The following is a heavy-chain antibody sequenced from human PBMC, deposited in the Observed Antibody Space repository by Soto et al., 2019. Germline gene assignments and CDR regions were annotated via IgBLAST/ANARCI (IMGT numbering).Heavy chain of an antibody. CDR3: AAPPRY. J-gene: IGHJ4*02. V-gene: IGHV4-59*01. D-gene: IGHD6-6*01. Sequence: SETLSLTCAVSGDSISSYYCMWIRQPPGKGLEWIGYIYDSGSTNYNPSLKSRVTISVDTSKNQFSLKLTSVTAADTAVYYCAAPPRYWGQGTLVTVSS. CDR2: IYDSGST. CDR1: GDSISSYY.